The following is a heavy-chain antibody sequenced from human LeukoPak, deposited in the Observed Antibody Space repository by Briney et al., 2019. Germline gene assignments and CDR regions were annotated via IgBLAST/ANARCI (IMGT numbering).Heavy chain of an antibody. D-gene: IGHD3-10*01. Sequence: PGGSLRLSCAASGFTFSSYGMSWVRQAPGKGLEWVSAISGSGGSTYYADSVKGRFTISRDNSKNTLYLQMNSLRAEDTAVYYCAKEGAAMVRGVSYYYYYMDVWGKGTTVTISS. CDR2: ISGSGGST. J-gene: IGHJ6*03. CDR3: AKEGAAMVRGVSYYYYYMDV. CDR1: GFTFSSYG. V-gene: IGHV3-23*01.